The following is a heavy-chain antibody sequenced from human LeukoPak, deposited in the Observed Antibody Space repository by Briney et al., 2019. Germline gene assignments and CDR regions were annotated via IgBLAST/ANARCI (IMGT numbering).Heavy chain of an antibody. V-gene: IGHV3-21*01. CDR2: ISSSSSYI. D-gene: IGHD2-15*01. CDR3: ARLVVADFIAARSCDY. Sequence: GGSLRLSCAASGFTFSSYAMSWVRQAPGKGLEWVSSISSSSSYIYYADSVKGRFTISRDNAKNSLYLQMNSLRAEDTAVYYCARLVVADFIAARSCDYWGQGTLVTVSS. CDR1: GFTFSSYA. J-gene: IGHJ4*02.